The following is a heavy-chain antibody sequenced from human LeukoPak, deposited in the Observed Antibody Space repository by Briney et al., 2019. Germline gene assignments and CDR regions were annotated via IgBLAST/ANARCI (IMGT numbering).Heavy chain of an antibody. Sequence: SETLSLTCAVYGGSFSGYYWSWIRHPPGKGLEWIGEINHSGSTNYNPSLKSRVTISVDRSKNQFSLKLNSVTAADTAVYYCASFSGGNPYFDYWGQGALVTVSS. D-gene: IGHD2-15*01. CDR2: INHSGST. V-gene: IGHV4-34*01. J-gene: IGHJ4*02. CDR3: ASFSGGNPYFDY. CDR1: GGSFSGYY.